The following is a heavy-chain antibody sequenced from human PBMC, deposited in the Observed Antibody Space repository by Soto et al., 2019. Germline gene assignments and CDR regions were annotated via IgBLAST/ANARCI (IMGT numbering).Heavy chain of an antibody. CDR2: IYHSGNT. J-gene: IGHJ4*02. Sequence: SETLSLTCTVSGDSITDYYWSWIRQAPGKGLEWIGFIYHSGNTNYKPSLKGRVTMSMDTSKSQFFLKLTSVTAADTAVCYCARDLGIGSSGPFDYWGQGALVTVSS. CDR1: GDSITDYY. D-gene: IGHD6-13*01. V-gene: IGHV4-59*01. CDR3: ARDLGIGSSGPFDY.